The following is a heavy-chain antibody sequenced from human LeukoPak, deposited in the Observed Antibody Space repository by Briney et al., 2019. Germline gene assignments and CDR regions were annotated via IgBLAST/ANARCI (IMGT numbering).Heavy chain of an antibody. Sequence: PGGSLRLSCAASGFTVSSNYMSWVRQAPGKGLEWVSVIYSGGSTYYADSVKGRFTISRDNSKNTLYLQMNSLRAEDTAVYYCARGEEVYYDFWSGYYFDYWVQATLVTVSS. D-gene: IGHD3-3*01. CDR1: GFTVSSNY. CDR3: ARGEEVYYDFWSGYYFDY. CDR2: IYSGGST. J-gene: IGHJ4*02. V-gene: IGHV3-53*01.